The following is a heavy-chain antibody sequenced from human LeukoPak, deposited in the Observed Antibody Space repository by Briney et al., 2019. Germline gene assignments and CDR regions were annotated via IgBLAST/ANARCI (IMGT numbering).Heavy chain of an antibody. J-gene: IGHJ4*02. CDR3: ATWDTAMDTFDY. CDR2: IYYSGST. CDR1: GGSISSYY. Sequence: SETLSLTCTVSGGSISSYYWSWIRQSPGKGLEWIGYIYYSGSTNYNPSLKSRVTISVDTSKSQFSLKLTSVNAADTAVYYCATWDTAMDTFDYWGQGTLVTVSS. V-gene: IGHV4-59*01. D-gene: IGHD5-18*01.